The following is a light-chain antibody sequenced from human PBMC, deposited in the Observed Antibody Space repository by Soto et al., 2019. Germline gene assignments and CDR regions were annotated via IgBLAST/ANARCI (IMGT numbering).Light chain of an antibody. CDR3: GTWDISLSANV. V-gene: IGLV1-51*01. Sequence: QSVLTQPPSVSAAPGQKVTISCSGSNSNIGNNYVSWYQQLPGAAPKLLIYDNNQRPSGIPDRFSASKSGTSATLAISGLQTGDDADYFCGTWDISLSANVFGTGTKVTFL. J-gene: IGLJ1*01. CDR1: NSNIGNNY. CDR2: DNN.